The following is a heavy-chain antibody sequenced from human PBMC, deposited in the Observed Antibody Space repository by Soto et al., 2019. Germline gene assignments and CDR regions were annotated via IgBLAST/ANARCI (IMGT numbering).Heavy chain of an antibody. CDR2: TRNKASSYTT. V-gene: IGHV3-72*01. CDR1: GFSFSDYF. D-gene: IGHD3-22*01. Sequence: EVQLVESGGGLVQPGGSLRLSCAASGFSFSDYFINWVRQAPGKGLEWVGQTRNKASSYTTDYAAFVKGRFTISRDDSKNLIYLQMNSLKTEDTAVYYCAREGSSSGPDYEYWGQGTLVTVSS. CDR3: AREGSSSGPDYEY. J-gene: IGHJ4*02.